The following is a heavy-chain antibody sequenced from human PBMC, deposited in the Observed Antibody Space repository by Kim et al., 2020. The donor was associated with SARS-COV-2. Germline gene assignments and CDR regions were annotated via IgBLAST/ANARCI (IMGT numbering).Heavy chain of an antibody. CDR2: MNPNSGNT. J-gene: IGHJ2*01. Sequence: ASVKVSCKASGYTFTSYDINWVRQATGQGLEWMGWMNPNSGNTGYAQKFQGRVTMTRNTSISTAYMELSSLRSEDTAVYYCARGPDDYGGNSDRWYFDLWGRGTLVTVSS. D-gene: IGHD4-17*01. CDR1: GYTFTSYD. CDR3: ARGPDDYGGNSDRWYFDL. V-gene: IGHV1-8*01.